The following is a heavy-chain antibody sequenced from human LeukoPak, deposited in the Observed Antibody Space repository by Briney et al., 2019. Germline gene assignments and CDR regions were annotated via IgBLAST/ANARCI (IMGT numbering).Heavy chain of an antibody. CDR2: IYTSGST. V-gene: IGHV4-4*07. Sequence: SETLSLTCTVSGGSISSYYWSWIRQPAGKGLEWIGRIYTSGSTNYNPSLKSRVTMSVDTSKNQFSLKLSSVTAADTAVYYCARDGCSSTSCEAAEYYYYGMDVWGQGTTVTVSS. CDR1: GGSISSYY. CDR3: ARDGCSSTSCEAAEYYYYGMDV. J-gene: IGHJ6*02. D-gene: IGHD2-2*01.